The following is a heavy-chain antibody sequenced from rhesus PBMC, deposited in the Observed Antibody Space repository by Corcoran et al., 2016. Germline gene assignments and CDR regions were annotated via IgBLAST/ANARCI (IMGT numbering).Heavy chain of an antibody. V-gene: IGHV4-127*01. CDR1: GYSISSGYG. CDR2: IYGGSGST. Sequence: QVQLQESGPGLVKPSETLSLTCAVSGYSISSGYGWGWIRHPPGKGLEWIGQIYGGSGSTYYNPSLKSRVNVSKVTAKNQFSLKLSYVTTADTAVYYCARDLEDGCSCVFDYWGQGVLVTVSS. CDR3: ARDLEDGCSCVFDY. J-gene: IGHJ4*01. D-gene: IGHD6-13*01.